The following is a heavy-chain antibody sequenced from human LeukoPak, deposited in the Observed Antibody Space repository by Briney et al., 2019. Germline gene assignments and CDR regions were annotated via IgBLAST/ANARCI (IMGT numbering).Heavy chain of an antibody. CDR2: ISAYNGNT. Sequence: ASVKVSCKASGYTFTSYGISWVRQAPGQGLEWMGWISAYNGNTNYAQKLQGRVTMTTDTSTSTAYMELRSLRSDDTAVYYCARALQGIAVATNWFDPWGQGTLVTVSS. CDR3: ARALQGIAVATNWFDP. V-gene: IGHV1-18*04. CDR1: GYTFTSYG. J-gene: IGHJ5*02. D-gene: IGHD6-19*01.